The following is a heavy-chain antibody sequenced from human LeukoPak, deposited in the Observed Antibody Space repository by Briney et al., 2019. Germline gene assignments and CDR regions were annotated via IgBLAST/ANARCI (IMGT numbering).Heavy chain of an antibody. Sequence: GASVKVSCKASGYTFTSYGISWVRQAPGQGLEWMGWISAYNGSTNYAQKLQGRVTITTDESTTTAYMELISLRFEDTAVYYCLRRQALRGRHRAFDPWGQGTLVTVTS. V-gene: IGHV1-18*01. CDR3: LRRQALRGRHRAFDP. CDR1: GYTFTSYG. CDR2: ISAYNGST. D-gene: IGHD6-25*01. J-gene: IGHJ5*02.